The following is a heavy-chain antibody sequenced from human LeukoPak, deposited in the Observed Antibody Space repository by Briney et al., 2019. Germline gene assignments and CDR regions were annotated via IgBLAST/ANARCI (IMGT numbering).Heavy chain of an antibody. CDR3: AKSPASIAAAGGVDY. J-gene: IGHJ4*02. D-gene: IGHD6-13*01. CDR2: ISGSGGST. Sequence: GGSLRLSCAASGFTFSSYAMSWVREAPGKGLEWVSAISGSGGSTYYADSVKGRFTISRDNSKNTLYLQMNSLRAEDTAVYYCAKSPASIAAAGGVDYWGQGTLVTVSS. CDR1: GFTFSSYA. V-gene: IGHV3-23*01.